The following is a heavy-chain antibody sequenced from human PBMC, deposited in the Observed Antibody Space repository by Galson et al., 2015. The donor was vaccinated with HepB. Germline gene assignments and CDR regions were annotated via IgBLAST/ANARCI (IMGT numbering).Heavy chain of an antibody. CDR1: GYAFSNYG. CDR2: ISAYNGNT. J-gene: IGHJ4*02. CDR3: VRGSGVNFDWLPADKFEY. V-gene: IGHV1-18*01. Sequence: SVKVSCKASGYAFSNYGIRWVRQAPGQGPEWMGWISAYNGNTNYAQKFQDRVTMTTDTSTSTAYMELRNLRSDDTAVYYCVRGSGVNFDWLPADKFEYWGQGTLATVSS. D-gene: IGHD3-9*01.